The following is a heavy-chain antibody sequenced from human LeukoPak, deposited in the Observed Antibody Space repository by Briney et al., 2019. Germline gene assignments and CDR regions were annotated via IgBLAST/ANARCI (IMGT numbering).Heavy chain of an antibody. J-gene: IGHJ6*04. Sequence: SETLSLNCTVSGASISSYYWSWIRQVAGKGLEWIGVIKTSGSTNYNPSLKSRVTMSVDTSKNQFSLKLSSVTAADTAVYYCARARLKIRYNWNGGFHYYGMDVWGKGTTVTVSS. V-gene: IGHV4-4*07. D-gene: IGHD1-1*01. CDR3: ARARLKIRYNWNGGFHYYGMDV. CDR2: IKTSGST. CDR1: GASISSYY.